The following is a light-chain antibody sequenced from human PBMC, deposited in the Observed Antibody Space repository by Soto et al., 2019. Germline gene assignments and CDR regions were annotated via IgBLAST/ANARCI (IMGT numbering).Light chain of an antibody. CDR1: SSNIGAGYD. V-gene: IGLV1-40*01. CDR2: GNS. J-gene: IGLJ1*01. Sequence: QSVLTQPPSVSGAPGQRVTISCTGSSSNIGAGYDVHWYQQLPGTAPKLLIYGNSNRPSGVPDRFSGSKSGTSASLAITGLQADDEADYYCQSYDSSLSGSIVFGTGTKVTVL. CDR3: QSYDSSLSGSIV.